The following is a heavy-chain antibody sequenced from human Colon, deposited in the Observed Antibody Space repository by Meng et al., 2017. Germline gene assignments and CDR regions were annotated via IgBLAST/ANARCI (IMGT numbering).Heavy chain of an antibody. CDR1: GESISSDIW. V-gene: IGHV4-4*02. J-gene: IGHJ4*02. Sequence: QGQLHVSDSCLVEPSGTLSLTCTVSGESISSDIWWSWVRQPPGKGLEWIGEVYHRGDTNYNPSLKSRVDISVDKSKNQFYLSLFSVTAADTAVYYCGRDQGRELINHWGQGTLVTVSS. CDR2: VYHRGDT. D-gene: IGHD1-7*01. CDR3: GRDQGRELINH.